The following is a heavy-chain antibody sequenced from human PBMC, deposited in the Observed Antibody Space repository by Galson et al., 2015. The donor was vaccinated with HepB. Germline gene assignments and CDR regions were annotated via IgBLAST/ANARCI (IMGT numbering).Heavy chain of an antibody. D-gene: IGHD6-13*01. Sequence: TLSLTCTVSGGSISSGGYSWRWIRQPPGKGLEWIGSIYHSGSTYYNPSLKSRVTISADRSKNQFSLKLSSVTAADTAVYYCSRAGAAAGNYWYFDLWGRGTLVTVSS. J-gene: IGHJ2*01. CDR3: SRAGAAAGNYWYFDL. CDR1: GGSISSGGYS. V-gene: IGHV4-30-2*01. CDR2: IYHSGST.